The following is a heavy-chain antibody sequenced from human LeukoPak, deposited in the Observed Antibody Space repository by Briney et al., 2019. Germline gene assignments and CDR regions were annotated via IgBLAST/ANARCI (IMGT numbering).Heavy chain of an antibody. V-gene: IGHV4-59*08. D-gene: IGHD3-10*01. CDR3: ARLVYHYGSWSYIMAHYFDS. CDR2: IYYSGSTSGST. CDR1: GGSNSSNY. Sequence: SETLSLTCTVSGGSNSSNYWSWIRQPPEKGLEWIGYIYYSGSTSGSTNYNPSLKSRVTISVDTSKNQFYLKLSSVTAADTVVYYYARLVYHYGSWSYIMAHYFDSWGQGTLVTVSS. J-gene: IGHJ4*02.